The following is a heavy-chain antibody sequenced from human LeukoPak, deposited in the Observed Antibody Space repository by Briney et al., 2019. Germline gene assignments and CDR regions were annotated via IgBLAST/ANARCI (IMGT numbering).Heavy chain of an antibody. CDR1: GFTFSSYW. Sequence: GGSLRLSCAASGFTFSSYWMSWLRQAPGKGLEWMANIKQDGSGKYYVDSMKGRFSISRDNARNSLYLQMNSLRADDTAVYYCARHTGTFYDYWGQGALVTVSS. J-gene: IGHJ4*02. CDR3: ARHTGTFYDY. D-gene: IGHD1-26*01. V-gene: IGHV3-7*01. CDR2: IKQDGSGK.